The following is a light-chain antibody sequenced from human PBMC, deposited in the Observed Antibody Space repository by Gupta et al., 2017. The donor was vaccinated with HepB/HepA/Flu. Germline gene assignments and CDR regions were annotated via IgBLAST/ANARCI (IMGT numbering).Light chain of an antibody. CDR3: QQYGSAPLT. CDR2: GAS. Sequence: EIVLTQSPGTLSLSPGERATLSCRASQSFSNNYLGWHQQKPGQAPRLLIYGASSRAAGIPDRFSGSGSGTDFTLTISRVEPEDFAVYYCQQYGSAPLTFGGGTKVEIK. J-gene: IGKJ4*01. V-gene: IGKV3-20*01. CDR1: QSFSNNY.